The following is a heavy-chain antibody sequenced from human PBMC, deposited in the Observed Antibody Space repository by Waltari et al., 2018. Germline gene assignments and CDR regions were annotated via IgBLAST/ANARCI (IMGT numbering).Heavy chain of an antibody. CDR2: ISSRGDST. CDR1: GFTFRTFA. CDR3: TRAIFGVVYSFDY. V-gene: IGHV3-23*01. J-gene: IGHJ4*02. D-gene: IGHD3-3*01. Sequence: EVKLLESGGGLVQPGGSLRLSCAASGFTFRTFAMNWVRQAPGKGLGWVSGISSRGDSTYYADSVRGRFTLSRDNSKNTLYLQMNSLRAEDTALYYCTRAIFGVVYSFDYWGRGTLVTVSS.